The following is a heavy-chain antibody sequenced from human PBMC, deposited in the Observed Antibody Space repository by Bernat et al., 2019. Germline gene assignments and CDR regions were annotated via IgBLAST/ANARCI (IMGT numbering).Heavy chain of an antibody. CDR3: ARGSSSWLLYYFDY. Sequence: QVQLVESGGGVVQPGRSLRLSCAASGFTFSSYAMHWVRQAPGKGLEWVVVISYDGSNKYYADSVKGRFTISRDNSKNTLYLQMNSLRAEDTAVYYCARGSSSWLLYYFDYWGQGTLVTVSS. J-gene: IGHJ4*02. V-gene: IGHV3-30-3*01. D-gene: IGHD6-13*01. CDR1: GFTFSSYA. CDR2: ISYDGSNK.